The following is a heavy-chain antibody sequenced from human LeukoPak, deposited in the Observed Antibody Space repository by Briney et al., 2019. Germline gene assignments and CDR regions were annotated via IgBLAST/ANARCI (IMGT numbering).Heavy chain of an antibody. CDR1: GGIFSNYG. CDR2: IIPILNTV. Sequence: SVKVSCKTSGGIFSNYGISWVRQAPGQGLEWMGRIIPILNTVSYAQKFQGRVTITADKSTSTAYMELSSLRSEDSAVYYCARLVVTAIPVLDSWGLGTLVTVSS. CDR3: ARLVVTAIPVLDS. V-gene: IGHV1-69*04. D-gene: IGHD2-21*02. J-gene: IGHJ4*02.